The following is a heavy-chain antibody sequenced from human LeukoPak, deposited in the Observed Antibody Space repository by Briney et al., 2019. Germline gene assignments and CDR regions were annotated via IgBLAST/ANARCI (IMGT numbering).Heavy chain of an antibody. D-gene: IGHD2-2*01. V-gene: IGHV1-69*02. CDR2: IIPILGIA. CDR1: GGTFSSYT. CDR3: ARGSQLLGFDAFDI. J-gene: IGHJ3*02. Sequence: SVKVSCKASGGTFSSYTISWVRQAPGQGLEWMGRIIPILGIANYAQKFQGRVTITADKSTSTAYMELSSLRSEDTAVYYCARGSQLLGFDAFDIWGEGTMVTVSS.